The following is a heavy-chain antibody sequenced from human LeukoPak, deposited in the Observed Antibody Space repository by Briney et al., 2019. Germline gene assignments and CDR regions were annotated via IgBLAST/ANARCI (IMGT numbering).Heavy chain of an antibody. CDR2: INHSGST. J-gene: IGHJ3*02. V-gene: IGHV4-34*01. CDR3: ASKQVTYYDFWSGTSSVGAFDI. Sequence: SETLSLTCAVYGGSFSGYYWSWIRQPPGKGLEWIGGINHSGSTNYNPSLKSRVTISVDTSKNQFSLKLSSVTAADTAVYYCASKQVTYYDFWSGTSSVGAFDIWGQGTMVTVSS. CDR1: GGSFSGYY. D-gene: IGHD3-3*01.